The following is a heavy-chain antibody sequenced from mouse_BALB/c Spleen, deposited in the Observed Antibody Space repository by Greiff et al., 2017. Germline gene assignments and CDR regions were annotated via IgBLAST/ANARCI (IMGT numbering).Heavy chain of an antibody. Sequence: VQLKQSGAELVRPGASVKLSCKASGFNFKDYYMHWVKQRPEQGLEWIGWIDPENGNTIYDPKFQGKASITADTSSNTTYLQLSSLTSEDTTVYYCASYYGNRYTMDYWGQGTSVTVSS. CDR2: IDPENGNT. CDR1: GFNFKDYY. D-gene: IGHD2-1*01. CDR3: ASYYGNRYTMDY. J-gene: IGHJ4*01. V-gene: IGHV14-1*02.